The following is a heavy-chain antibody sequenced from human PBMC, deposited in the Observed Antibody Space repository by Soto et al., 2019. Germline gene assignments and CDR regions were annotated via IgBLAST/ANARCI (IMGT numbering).Heavy chain of an antibody. D-gene: IGHD2-2*01. J-gene: IGHJ4*02. CDR2: IYNSGST. CDR3: ARHPVYATGWQIDY. CDR1: GGSISSRSYH. V-gene: IGHV4-39*01. Sequence: SETLSLTCTVSGGSISSRSYHWGWIRQPPGKGLEWIGRIYNSGSTYYNASLKSRVSISIDTSKNQFSLKLSSVTAADTAVYYCARHPVYATGWQIDYWGQGALVTVSS.